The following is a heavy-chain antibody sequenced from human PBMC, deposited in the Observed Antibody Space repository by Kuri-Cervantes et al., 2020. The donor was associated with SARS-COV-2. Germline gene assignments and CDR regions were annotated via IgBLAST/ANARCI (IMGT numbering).Heavy chain of an antibody. D-gene: IGHD3-3*01. CDR3: AHRDFWSGSYDY. CDR2: IYWDDDK. J-gene: IGHJ4*02. V-gene: IGHV2-5*05. Sequence: SGPTLVKPTQTHTLTCPFSGFSLRTSGVGVGWIRQPPGKALEWLALIYWDDDKRYGTSLKSRLTITKDTSKNQVVLTMTNMDPVDTATYYCAHRDFWSGSYDYWGQGTLVTVSS. CDR1: GFSLRTSGVG.